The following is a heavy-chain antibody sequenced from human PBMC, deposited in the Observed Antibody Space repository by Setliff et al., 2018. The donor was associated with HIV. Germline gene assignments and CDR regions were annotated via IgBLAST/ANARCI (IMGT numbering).Heavy chain of an antibody. J-gene: IGHJ5*02. D-gene: IGHD4-17*01. CDR3: ARGLYGDYGGDLNWLDP. CDR1: GYNFENYA. Sequence: GASVKVSCKTSGYNFENYAINWVRQAPGQGLEWMGWINANSGSPTCAQAVTGRFLFSVDTAVATAYLQINNLKTEDTAVYFCARGLYGDYGGDLNWLDPWGHGTRVTVSS. V-gene: IGHV7-4-1*02. CDR2: INANSGSP.